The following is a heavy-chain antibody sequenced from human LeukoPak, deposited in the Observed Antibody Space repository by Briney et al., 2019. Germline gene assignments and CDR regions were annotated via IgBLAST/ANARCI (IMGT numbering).Heavy chain of an antibody. J-gene: IGHJ4*02. V-gene: IGHV4-4*09. D-gene: IGHD6-6*01. CDR1: GGSISSYY. CDR2: IYTSGST. CDR3: ARSEYSSSWFDY. Sequence: SETLSLTCTVSGGSISSYYWSWIRQPPGKGLEWIGYIYTSGSTNYNPSLKSRVTISVDTSKNQFSLKLSSVTAADTAVYYCARSEYSSSWFDYWGQGTLVTVSS.